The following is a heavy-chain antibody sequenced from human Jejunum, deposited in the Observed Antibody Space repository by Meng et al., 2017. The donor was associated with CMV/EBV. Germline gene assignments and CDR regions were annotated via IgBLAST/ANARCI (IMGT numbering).Heavy chain of an antibody. D-gene: IGHD3-22*01. J-gene: IGHJ4*02. CDR2: INPNNGGA. CDR3: ARDLSGYYSFVDY. V-gene: IGHV1-2*06. Sequence: QVQLVQSGAEVKRPGASVKVSGKAAGYTFTGYYMQWVRQAPGQGLEWMGRINPNNGGANYAQQFQGRVTMTTDTSISTAYMELSRLRSDDTAVYYCARDLSGYYSFVDYWGQGTLGTVSA. CDR1: GYTFTGYY.